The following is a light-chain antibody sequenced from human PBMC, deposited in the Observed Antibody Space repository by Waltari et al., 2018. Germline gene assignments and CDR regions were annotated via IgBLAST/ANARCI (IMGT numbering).Light chain of an antibody. CDR3: CSYAGSYTFV. CDR1: SSDVGGYNY. V-gene: IGLV2-11*01. Sequence: QSALTQPRSVSGSPGQSVTISCTGTSSDVGGYNYVSWYQQHPGKAPNLMIYDVSKRPSGLPLRFSASKSGNAASLTFSGLQAEDEADYYCCSYAGSYTFVFGTGTKVTVL. CDR2: DVS. J-gene: IGLJ1*01.